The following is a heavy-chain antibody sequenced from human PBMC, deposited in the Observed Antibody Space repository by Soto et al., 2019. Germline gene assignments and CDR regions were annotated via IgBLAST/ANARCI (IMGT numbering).Heavy chain of an antibody. CDR1: GGTFSSYA. J-gene: IGHJ4*02. D-gene: IGHD6-13*01. Sequence: SVKVSCKASGGTFSSYAISWVRQAPGQGLEWMGGIIPIFGTANYAQKFQGRVTITADESTSTAYMELSSLRSEDTAVYYCARGSSSWYYFDYWGQGTLVTVSS. CDR2: IIPIFGTA. CDR3: ARGSSSWYYFDY. V-gene: IGHV1-69*13.